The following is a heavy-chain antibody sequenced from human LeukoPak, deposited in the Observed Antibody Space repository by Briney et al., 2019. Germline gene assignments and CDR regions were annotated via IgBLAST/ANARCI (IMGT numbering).Heavy chain of an antibody. CDR3: ARGSVVWNSFHFYYAMDV. J-gene: IGHJ6*02. V-gene: IGHV3-30-3*01. Sequence: GGSLRLSCAASGFTLSDYAMHWVRQAPGKGLEWVALIAYDGSNKHFADSVKGRFTISRDNSRNTLYLQLNSLRLEDTGVYSCARGSVVWNSFHFYYAMDVWGQGTTVTVSS. CDR1: GFTLSDYA. CDR2: IAYDGSNK. D-gene: IGHD1-7*01.